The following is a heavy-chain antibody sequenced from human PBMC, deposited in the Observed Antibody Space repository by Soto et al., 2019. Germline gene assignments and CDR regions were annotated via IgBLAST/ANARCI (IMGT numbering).Heavy chain of an antibody. CDR3: ARDLTGSYYFDY. CDR2: IYTSGST. D-gene: IGHD3-9*01. CDR1: GGSISSYY. J-gene: IGHJ4*02. Sequence: SETLSLTCTVYGGSISSYYWSWIQQSAGKGLEWIGRIYTSGSTNYNPSLKSRVTMSVDTSKNQFSLKLSSVAAADTAVYYCARDLTGSYYFDYWGQGTLVTVSS. V-gene: IGHV4-4*07.